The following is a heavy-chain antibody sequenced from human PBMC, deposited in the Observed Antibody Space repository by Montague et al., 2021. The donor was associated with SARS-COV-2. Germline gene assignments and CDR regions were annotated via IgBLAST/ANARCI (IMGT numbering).Heavy chain of an antibody. J-gene: IGHJ4*02. D-gene: IGHD3-22*01. Sequence: SLRLSCAASGFTVSSNYMSWVRQAPGKGLEWVSVIYSGGSTYYADFVKGRFTISRDNSKNTLYLQMNSLRAEDTAVYYCARGYYDSSGYYATVGVHWGQGTLVTVSS. CDR2: IYSGGST. CDR1: GFTVSSNY. V-gene: IGHV3-66*01. CDR3: ARGYYDSSGYYATVGVH.